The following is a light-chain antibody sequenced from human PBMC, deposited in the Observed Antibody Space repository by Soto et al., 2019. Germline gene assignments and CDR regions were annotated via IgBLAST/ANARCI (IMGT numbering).Light chain of an antibody. Sequence: QSALTQPPSASGSPGQSVTISCTGSSSDVGGYNYVTWYQQHPGEAPKVILYEVSKWPSGVPDRFYGSKSGNTAYLTVSGLRAEDEADYYCVSHAGSSTIFGTGTKVTVL. CDR3: VSHAGSSTI. CDR1: SSDVGGYNY. CDR2: EVS. J-gene: IGLJ1*01. V-gene: IGLV2-8*01.